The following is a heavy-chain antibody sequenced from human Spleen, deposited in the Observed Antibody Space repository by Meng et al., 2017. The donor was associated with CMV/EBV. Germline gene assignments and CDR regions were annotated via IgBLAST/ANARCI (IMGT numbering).Heavy chain of an antibody. D-gene: IGHD6-13*01. CDR3: ARVAAAGTG. J-gene: IGHJ4*02. CDR2: IIPIFGTA. CDR1: GGTFSSYA. Sequence: QVQVVQCGGEVKKPGSAVKVSGKAFGGTFSSYAISWLRQAPGQGLEWVGGIIPIFGTANYAQKFQGRVTITADESTSTAYMVLSSLRSEDTAVYYCARVAAAGTGWGQGTLVTVSS. V-gene: IGHV1-69*01.